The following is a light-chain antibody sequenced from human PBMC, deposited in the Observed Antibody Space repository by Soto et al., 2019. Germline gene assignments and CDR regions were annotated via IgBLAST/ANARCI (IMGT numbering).Light chain of an antibody. J-gene: IGLJ2*01. V-gene: IGLV2-14*01. Sequence: QSALTQPASVSGSPGQSITIYCTGTSSDVGGYNYVSWYQQHPGKAPKLMICDVSNRPSGVSNRFSGSKSDNTASLTISGLQAEDEADYYCSSYTSSSTLDLVFGGGTKLTVL. CDR1: SSDVGGYNY. CDR2: DVS. CDR3: SSYTSSSTLDLV.